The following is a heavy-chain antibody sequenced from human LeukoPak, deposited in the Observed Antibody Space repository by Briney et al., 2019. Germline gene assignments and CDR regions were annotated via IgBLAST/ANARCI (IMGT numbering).Heavy chain of an antibody. CDR3: ARDRDYGTFDY. CDR1: GFTFSFYE. D-gene: IGHD4-17*01. J-gene: IGHJ4*02. V-gene: IGHV3-48*03. Sequence: HPGGSLRLSCVASGFTFSFYEMNWVRQAPGKGLEWISYISSGGSTIYYANSVKGRFTISRDNAKNSLYLEMNSLRSDDTAIYYCARDRDYGTFDYWGQGTLVTVSS. CDR2: ISSGGSTI.